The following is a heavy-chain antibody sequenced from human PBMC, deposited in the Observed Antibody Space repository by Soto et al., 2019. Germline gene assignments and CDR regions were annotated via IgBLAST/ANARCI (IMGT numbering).Heavy chain of an antibody. CDR3: ARDPSSGWYSEEVDY. Sequence: GGSLRLSCAASGFTFSSYGMHWVRQAPGKGLEWVAVIWYDGSNKYYADSVKGRFTISRDNSKNTLYLQMNSLRAEDTAVYYCARDPSSGWYSEEVDYWGQGTLVTVSS. D-gene: IGHD6-19*01. CDR1: GFTFSSYG. J-gene: IGHJ4*02. CDR2: IWYDGSNK. V-gene: IGHV3-33*01.